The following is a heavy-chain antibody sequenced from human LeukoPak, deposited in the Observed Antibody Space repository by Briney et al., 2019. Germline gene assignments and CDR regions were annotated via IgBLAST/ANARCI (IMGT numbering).Heavy chain of an antibody. CDR3: ARESYSSSSRDLYYYYGMDV. D-gene: IGHD6-6*01. V-gene: IGHV3-66*01. Sequence: GGSLRLSCAASGFTVSSNSMSWVRQAPGKGLEWVSVIYSGGSTYYADSVKGRFTISRDNSKNTLYLQMNSLRAEDAAVYYCARESYSSSSRDLYYYYGMDVWGQGTTVTVSS. J-gene: IGHJ6*02. CDR2: IYSGGST. CDR1: GFTVSSNS.